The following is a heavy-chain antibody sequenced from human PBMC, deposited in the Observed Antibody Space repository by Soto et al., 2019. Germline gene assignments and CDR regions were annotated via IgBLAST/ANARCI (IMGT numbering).Heavy chain of an antibody. J-gene: IGHJ4*02. CDR3: ARAPQWLDQYYFDY. V-gene: IGHV3-23*01. CDR1: GFTFSSYA. D-gene: IGHD6-19*01. CDR2: ISGSGGST. Sequence: EVQLLESGGGLVQPGGSLRLSCAASGFTFSSYAMSWVRQAPGKGLEWVSAISGSGGSTYYADSVKGRFTISRDNSKNTLYLQMNSLGAEDTAVYYCARAPQWLDQYYFDYWGQGTLVTVSS.